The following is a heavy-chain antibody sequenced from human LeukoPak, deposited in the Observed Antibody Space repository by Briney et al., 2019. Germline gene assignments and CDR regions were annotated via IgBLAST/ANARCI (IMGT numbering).Heavy chain of an antibody. CDR2: IYYSGST. CDR3: ARVVNGYNTLDY. Sequence: SETLSLTCTVSGGSISSGGYYWGWIRQLPGKGLEWIGYIYYSGSTYYNPSLKSRVTISVDTSKNQFSLKLSSVTAADTAVYYCARVVNGYNTLDYWGQGTLVTVSS. J-gene: IGHJ4*02. CDR1: GGSISSGGYY. V-gene: IGHV4-31*03. D-gene: IGHD5-24*01.